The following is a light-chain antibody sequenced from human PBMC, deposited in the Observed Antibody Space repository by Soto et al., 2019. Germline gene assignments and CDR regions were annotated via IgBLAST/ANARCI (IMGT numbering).Light chain of an antibody. Sequence: EIVITQSPSTLSVSPGERATLSCRASQSVSSNLAWYQQKPGQAPRLLIYDASNRATGIPARFSGSGSGTEFTLTISSLQSEDFAVYYCQQHNNWPWTFGQGTKVDIK. CDR3: QQHNNWPWT. J-gene: IGKJ1*01. CDR2: DAS. V-gene: IGKV3D-15*01. CDR1: QSVSSN.